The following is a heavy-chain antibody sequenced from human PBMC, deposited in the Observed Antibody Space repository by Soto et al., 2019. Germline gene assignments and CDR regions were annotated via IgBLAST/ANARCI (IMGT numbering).Heavy chain of an antibody. CDR3: ARSHSSGWPYYYYGMDV. Sequence: GGSLRLSCAASGFTFSSYAMSWVRQAPGKGLEWVSVIYSGGSTYYADSVKGRFTISRDNSKNTLYLQMNSLRAEDTAVYYCARSHSSGWPYYYYGMDVWGQGTTVTVSS. V-gene: IGHV3-53*01. J-gene: IGHJ6*02. CDR1: GFTFSSYA. D-gene: IGHD6-19*01. CDR2: IYSGGST.